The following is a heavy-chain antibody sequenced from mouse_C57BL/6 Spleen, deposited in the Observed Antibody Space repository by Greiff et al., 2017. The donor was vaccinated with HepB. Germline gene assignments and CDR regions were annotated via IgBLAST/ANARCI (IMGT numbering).Heavy chain of an antibody. CDR3: ARDRGYYGSSSYYFDY. V-gene: IGHV5-4*01. J-gene: IGHJ2*01. CDR1: GFTFSSYA. Sequence: DVMLVESGGGLVKPGGSLKLSCAASGFTFSSYAMSWVRQTPEKRLEWVATISDGGSYTYYPDNVKGRFTISRDNAKNNLYLQMSHLKSEDTAMYYCARDRGYYGSSSYYFDYWGQGTTLTVSS. CDR2: ISDGGSYT. D-gene: IGHD1-1*01.